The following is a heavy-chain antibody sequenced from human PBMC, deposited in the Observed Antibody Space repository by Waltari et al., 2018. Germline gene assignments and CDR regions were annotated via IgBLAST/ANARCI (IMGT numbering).Heavy chain of an antibody. CDR2: IITSTGNP. J-gene: IGHJ5*02. CDR3: TREVVPAATIVVNWFDP. CDR1: GSILPCYA. D-gene: IGHD2-2*01. V-gene: IGHV7-4-1*02. Sequence: QVQLVQSGSELKKPGASVKISCMASGSILPCYAINWVRQAHGQGLELMGWIITSTGNPTYAQGFTGRFVFSLDTSVSTAYLEINNLKAEDTAVYYCTREVVPAATIVVNWFDPWGQGTLVTVSS.